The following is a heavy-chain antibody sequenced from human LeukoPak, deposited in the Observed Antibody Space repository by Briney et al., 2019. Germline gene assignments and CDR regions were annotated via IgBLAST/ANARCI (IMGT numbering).Heavy chain of an antibody. J-gene: IGHJ6*02. Sequence: SGGSLRLSCTGFGFIFGDHAMSWVRQAPGKGLEWVGFIRSKAYGATTEYAASVKGRFTISRDDSKGIAYLQMNSLEIEDTAVYYCARGPILLWLHNGMGVWGQGTTVTVSS. CDR3: ARGPILLWLHNGMGV. CDR2: IRSKAYGATT. V-gene: IGHV3-49*04. CDR1: GFIFGDHA. D-gene: IGHD6-19*01.